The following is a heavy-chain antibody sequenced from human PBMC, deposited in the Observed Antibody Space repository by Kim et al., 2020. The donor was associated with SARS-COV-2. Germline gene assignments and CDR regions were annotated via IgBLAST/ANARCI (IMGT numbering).Heavy chain of an antibody. V-gene: IGHV3-30*03. CDR2: ISYEGSTQ. CDR3: ARNLVGDTDLGP. Sequence: GGSLRLSCAASGFTFSSHVMHWVRQAPGKGLESVALISYEGSTQKYTDSVKGRFTVSRDNSKNTLFLQMNSLRPEDTAVYYCARNLVGDTDLGPWGQGTRVTVSS. D-gene: IGHD1-26*01. CDR1: GFTFSSHV. J-gene: IGHJ5*02.